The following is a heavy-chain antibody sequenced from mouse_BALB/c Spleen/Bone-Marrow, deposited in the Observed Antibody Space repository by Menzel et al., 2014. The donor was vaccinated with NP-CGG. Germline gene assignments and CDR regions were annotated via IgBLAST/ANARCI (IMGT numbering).Heavy chain of an antibody. J-gene: IGHJ4*01. V-gene: IGHV2-5*01. CDR2: IWRGGST. Sequence: VQLQQSGPGLVQPSQSLSITCTVSGFSLTSYGVHWVRQSPGKGLEWLGVIWRGGSTDCNAAFMSRLSITKDNSKSQVFFKMNSLQAEDTARYYCAKIGTTTGAMDYWGQGTSGTVSS. D-gene: IGHD2-14*01. CDR1: GFSLTSYG. CDR3: AKIGTTTGAMDY.